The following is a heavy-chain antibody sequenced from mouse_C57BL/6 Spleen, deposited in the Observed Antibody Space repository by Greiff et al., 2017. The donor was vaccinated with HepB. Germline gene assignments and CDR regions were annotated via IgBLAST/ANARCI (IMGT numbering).Heavy chain of an antibody. D-gene: IGHD2-3*01. CDR3: ARGGDGYYWYFDV. Sequence: EVQVVESGGGLVKPGGSLKLSCAASGFTFSSYAMSWVRQTPEKRLEWVATISDGGSYTYYPDNVKGRFTISRDNAKNNLYLQMSHLKSEDTAMYYCARGGDGYYWYFDVWGTGTTVTVSS. V-gene: IGHV5-4*01. CDR2: ISDGGSYT. CDR1: GFTFSSYA. J-gene: IGHJ1*03.